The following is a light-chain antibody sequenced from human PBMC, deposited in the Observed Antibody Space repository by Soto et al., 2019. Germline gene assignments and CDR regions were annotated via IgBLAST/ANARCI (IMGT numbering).Light chain of an antibody. Sequence: DIEMTQSPLSLPVTPGAPASISCRTSQSLLHSNGYSYLDWYLQKPVQSPQLLLYLGSNRASGVPDRFTGSGSGTDFTLRISGVVAEDVGIYYCMQALQPPLPFGGGTKVEIK. CDR2: LGS. CDR1: QSLLHSNGYSY. V-gene: IGKV2-28*01. J-gene: IGKJ4*01. CDR3: MQALQPPLP.